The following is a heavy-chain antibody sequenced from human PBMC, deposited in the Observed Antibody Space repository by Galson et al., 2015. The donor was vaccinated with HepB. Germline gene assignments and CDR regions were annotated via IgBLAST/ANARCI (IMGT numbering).Heavy chain of an antibody. D-gene: IGHD3-9*01. V-gene: IGHV3-23*01. CDR2: ISGSGGST. CDR3: AKGPYFDWLLTFDY. J-gene: IGHJ4*02. CDR1: GFTFSSYA. Sequence: SLRLSCAASGFTFSSYAMSWVRQAPGKGLEWVSAISGSGGSTYYADSVKGRFTISRDNSENTLYLQMNSLRAEDTAVYYCAKGPYFDWLLTFDYWGQGTLVTVSS.